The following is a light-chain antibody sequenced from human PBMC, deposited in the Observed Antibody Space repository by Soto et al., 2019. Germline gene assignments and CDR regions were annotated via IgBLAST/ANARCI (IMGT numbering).Light chain of an antibody. CDR3: QPYNSWPPTT. Sequence: EIVMTQSPATLSVSPGEGATLSCRATESVTSNLAWYQQKPGQAPRLLIYGASTRATGIPARFSGSGSGTEFTLTISSLQSEDFAVYYCQPYNSWPPTTFGQGTKVDI. J-gene: IGKJ1*01. V-gene: IGKV3-15*01. CDR2: GAS. CDR1: ESVTSN.